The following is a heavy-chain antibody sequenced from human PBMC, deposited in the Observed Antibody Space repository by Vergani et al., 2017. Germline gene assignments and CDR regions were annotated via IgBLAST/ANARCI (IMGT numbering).Heavy chain of an antibody. Sequence: QVQLQQWGAGLLKPSEPLSLTCAVYGGSFSGYYWSWIRQPPGKGLEWIGEINHSGSTNNNPSLKSRVTISVDTSKNQFSLKLSSVTAADTAVYYCARVSGPVVRGHYGMDVWGQGTTVTVSS. CDR1: GGSFSGYY. CDR3: ARVSGPVVRGHYGMDV. V-gene: IGHV4-34*01. CDR2: INHSGST. D-gene: IGHD3-10*01. J-gene: IGHJ6*02.